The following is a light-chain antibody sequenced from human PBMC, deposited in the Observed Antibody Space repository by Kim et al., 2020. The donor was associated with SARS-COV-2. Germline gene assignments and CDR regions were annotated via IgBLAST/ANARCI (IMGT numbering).Light chain of an antibody. J-gene: IGLJ2*01. CDR1: SSDVGGYNY. CDR2: DVS. Sequence: QSALTQPASVSGSPGQSITISCTGTSSDVGGYNYVSWYQQHPGKAPKLMIYDVSKRPSGVSNRFSGSKSGNTASLTISGLQAEDEADYYCSSYTSSSKVVFGGGTQLTVL. CDR3: SSYTSSSKVV. V-gene: IGLV2-14*01.